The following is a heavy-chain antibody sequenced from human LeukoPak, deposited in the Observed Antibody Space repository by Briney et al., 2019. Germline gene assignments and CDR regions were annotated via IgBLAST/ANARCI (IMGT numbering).Heavy chain of an antibody. V-gene: IGHV1-46*01. CDR1: GYTFTSYY. CDR2: INPSGGST. CDR3: ARSYKAPTYHDFWKLEAARGYYFDY. J-gene: IGHJ4*02. D-gene: IGHD3-3*01. Sequence: ASVKVSCKASGYTFTSYYMHWVRQAPGQGLEWMGIINPSGGSTSYAQKFQGRVTMTRDMSTSTVHMELSSLRSEDTAVYYCARSYKAPTYHDFWKLEAARGYYFDYWGQGTLVTVSS.